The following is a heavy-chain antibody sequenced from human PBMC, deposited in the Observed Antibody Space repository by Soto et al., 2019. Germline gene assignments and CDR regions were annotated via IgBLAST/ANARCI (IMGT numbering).Heavy chain of an antibody. V-gene: IGHV1-69*02. J-gene: IGHJ6*02. CDR3: ARGAIYNTDYCALDV. Sequence: QVQLVQSGPEVKMPGSSVRVSCKASGGTFSTYTVTWVRQAPGQGLEWMGMFIPINGIANYAQNFQGRVTITADKSTSTAYMEVSSLRYEDTAVYYCARGAIYNTDYCALDVWGQGTTVTVSS. CDR1: GGTFSTYT. CDR2: FIPINGIA. D-gene: IGHD1-1*01.